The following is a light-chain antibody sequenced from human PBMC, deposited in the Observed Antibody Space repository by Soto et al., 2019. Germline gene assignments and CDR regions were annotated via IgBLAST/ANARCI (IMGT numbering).Light chain of an antibody. J-gene: IGKJ4*01. CDR1: QSVSSY. CDR3: QQRSNWPS. Sequence: EIVLTQSPATLSLSPGEKTTLSCRPSQSVSSYLAWYQQKPGQAPRLLIYDASNRATGIPARFSGSVSGTDFTLTISSLEPEDFAVYYCQQRSNWPSFGGGTKVDIK. CDR2: DAS. V-gene: IGKV3-11*01.